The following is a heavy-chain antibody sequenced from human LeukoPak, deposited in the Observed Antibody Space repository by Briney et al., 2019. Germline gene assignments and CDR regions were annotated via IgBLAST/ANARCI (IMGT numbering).Heavy chain of an antibody. D-gene: IGHD4-17*01. CDR2: IYSGGST. CDR1: GFTVSSNY. J-gene: IGHJ4*02. Sequence: GGSLRLSCAASGFTVSSNYMSWVRQAPGKGLEWVSVIYSGGSTYYADSVKGRFTISRDNSKNTLYLQMNSLRAEDTAVYYCARVPGYDDYGDFYYFDYCGQGTLVTVSS. CDR3: ARVPGYDDYGDFYYFDY. V-gene: IGHV3-53*01.